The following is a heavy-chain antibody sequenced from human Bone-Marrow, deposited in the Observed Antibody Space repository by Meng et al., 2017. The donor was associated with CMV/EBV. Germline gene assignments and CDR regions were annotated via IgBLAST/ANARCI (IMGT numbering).Heavy chain of an antibody. J-gene: IGHJ4*02. Sequence: YTFTAFFLHWVRPGPGRGLEWLGSINPNDGGTHYARKFQGRVTMTRATSINTVYMDLNSLTSDDTATYYCARAGGGNWGVYSAYDYWGQGTLVTVSS. CDR2: INPNDGGT. CDR1: YTFTAFF. CDR3: ARAGGGNWGVYSAYDY. V-gene: IGHV1-2*02. D-gene: IGHD3-16*01.